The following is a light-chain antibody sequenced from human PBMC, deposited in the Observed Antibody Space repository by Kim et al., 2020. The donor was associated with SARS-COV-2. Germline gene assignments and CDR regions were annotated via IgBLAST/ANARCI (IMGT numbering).Light chain of an antibody. CDR1: SLRSYY. Sequence: SSELTQDPVVSVALGQTVRITCQGDSLRSYYATWYQQKPRQAPVLVIYGRNNRPSGIPDRFSGSASGKTASLTISGTQAEDEADFYCQSRDSGGKVVFGGGTQLTVL. CDR2: GRN. V-gene: IGLV3-19*01. J-gene: IGLJ2*01. CDR3: QSRDSGGKVV.